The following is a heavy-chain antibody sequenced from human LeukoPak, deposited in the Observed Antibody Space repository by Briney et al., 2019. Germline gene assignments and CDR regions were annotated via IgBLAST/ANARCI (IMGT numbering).Heavy chain of an antibody. J-gene: IGHJ4*02. CDR2: INHSGST. CDR3: ASGYGDTDYYFDY. D-gene: IGHD4-17*01. CDR1: GGSFSGCY. V-gene: IGHV4-34*01. Sequence: PSETLSLTCAVYGGSFSGCYWSWIRQPPGKGLEWIGEINHSGSTNYNPSLKSRVTISVDTSKNQFSLKLSSVTAADTAVYYCASGYGDTDYYFDYWGQGTLVTVSS.